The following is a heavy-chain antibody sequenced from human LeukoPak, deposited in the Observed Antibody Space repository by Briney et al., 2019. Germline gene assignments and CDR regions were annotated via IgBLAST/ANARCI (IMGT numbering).Heavy chain of an antibody. V-gene: IGHV2-5*01. CDR2: IYWNDEK. Sequence: SGPTLVNPTQTLTLTCTFSGFPLSTSGVGVGWIRQPPGKALEWLALIYWNDEKRYSPSLKSRLTIAKDTSKNQVVLTLTIMDPVDAATYYCAHKYEYYFDYWGQGALVTVSS. J-gene: IGHJ4*02. CDR3: AHKYEYYFDY. CDR1: GFPLSTSGVG. D-gene: IGHD2-2*01.